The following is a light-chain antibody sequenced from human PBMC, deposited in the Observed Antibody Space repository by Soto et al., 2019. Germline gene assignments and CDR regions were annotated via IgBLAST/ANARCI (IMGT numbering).Light chain of an antibody. CDR1: QSVSSSY. CDR3: QQYGRSPYT. CDR2: GAS. Sequence: EIVLTQSPGTLSLSPGARATLSCRASQSVSSSYLAWYQQNPGQAPRLLIYGASSRATGIPDRFSGSGSGTDFTLSISRLEPEDVAVYYCQQYGRSPYTFGQGTKLEIK. J-gene: IGKJ2*01. V-gene: IGKV3-20*01.